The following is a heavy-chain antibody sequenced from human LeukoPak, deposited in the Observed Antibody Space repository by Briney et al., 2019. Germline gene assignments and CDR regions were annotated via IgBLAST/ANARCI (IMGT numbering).Heavy chain of an antibody. D-gene: IGHD2-15*01. CDR1: GFTFGHHF. Sequence: GGSLRLSCVASGFTFGHHFMSWVRQAPGGGLEWVANINPDGSIKFHADSVKGRFTISRDNARNLVYLQMNSLRGEDTAVYYCARAVDAADYWGQGTLVAVSS. CDR2: INPDGSIK. V-gene: IGHV3-7*01. J-gene: IGHJ4*02. CDR3: ARAVDAADY.